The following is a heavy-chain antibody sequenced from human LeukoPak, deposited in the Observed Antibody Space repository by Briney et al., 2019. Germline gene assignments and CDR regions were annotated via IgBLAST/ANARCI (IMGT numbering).Heavy chain of an antibody. J-gene: IGHJ6*02. V-gene: IGHV3-33*08. D-gene: IGHD2-2*01. Sequence: GGSLRLSCAASGFTFSSYAMSWVRQAPGKGLEWVAVIWYDGSNKYYADSVKGRFTISRDNSKNTLYLQMNSLRAEDTAVYYCAKGGMTAASYYGMDVWGQGTTVTVSS. CDR2: IWYDGSNK. CDR1: GFTFSSYA. CDR3: AKGGMTAASYYGMDV.